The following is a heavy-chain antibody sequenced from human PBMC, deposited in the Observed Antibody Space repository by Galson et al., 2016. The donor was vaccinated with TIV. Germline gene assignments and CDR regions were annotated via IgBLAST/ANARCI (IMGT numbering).Heavy chain of an antibody. CDR3: TRTAMGSTRNAFDI. D-gene: IGHD1-1*01. J-gene: IGHJ3*02. CDR2: ITSKTYGATT. V-gene: IGHV3-49*02. Sequence: GLEWVGFITSKTYGATTEYAASVKGRFTISRDDSRNIAYLQMNSLKTEDTAVYYCTRTAMGSTRNAFDIWGQGTVVTVSS.